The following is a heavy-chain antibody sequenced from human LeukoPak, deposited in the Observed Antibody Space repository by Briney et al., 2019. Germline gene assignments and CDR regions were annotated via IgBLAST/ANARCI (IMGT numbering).Heavy chain of an antibody. D-gene: IGHD6-25*01. CDR2: IYHSGST. CDR1: GGSISSGGYY. V-gene: IGHV4-30-2*01. J-gene: IGHJ3*02. Sequence: SQTLSLTCTVSGGSISSGGYYWGWIRQPPGKGLEWIGYIYHSGSTYYNPSLKSRVTISVDRSKNQFSLKLSSVTAADTAVYYCARDGIAADDAFDIWGQGTMVTVSS. CDR3: ARDGIAADDAFDI.